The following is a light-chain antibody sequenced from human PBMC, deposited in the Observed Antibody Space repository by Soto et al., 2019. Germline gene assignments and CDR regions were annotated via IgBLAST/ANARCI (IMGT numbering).Light chain of an antibody. V-gene: IGKV3D-15*01. J-gene: IGKJ4*01. CDR3: QQYSAWPLT. CDR2: SAS. CDR1: QSVRSN. Sequence: EIVMTQSPATLSVSPGDRATIFCRASQSVRSNFLAWYQQKPGQAPRLLIYSASTMATDIPARFSGSGSGTEFTLTISSLQSEDFAVYYCQQYSAWPLTFGGGTKVEIK.